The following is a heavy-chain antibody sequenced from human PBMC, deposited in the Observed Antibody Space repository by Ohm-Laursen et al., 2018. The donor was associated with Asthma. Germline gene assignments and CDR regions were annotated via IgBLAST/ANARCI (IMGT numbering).Heavy chain of an antibody. CDR2: IYHSVST. CDR3: AREARFSRPEGYFQH. Sequence: TLSLTCSVSGGSIGSDDYYWSWIRQPPGKGLEWIGYIYHSVSTYYSPSLKSRVAISVDTSKNQFSLKLSSVTAADTAVYYCAREARFSRPEGYFQHWGQGTLVTVSS. CDR1: GGSIGSDDYY. V-gene: IGHV4-30-4*01. J-gene: IGHJ1*01. D-gene: IGHD6-13*01.